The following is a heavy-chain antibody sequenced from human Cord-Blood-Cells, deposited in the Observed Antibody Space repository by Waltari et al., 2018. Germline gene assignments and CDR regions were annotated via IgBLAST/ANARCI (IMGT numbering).Heavy chain of an antibody. D-gene: IGHD1-26*01. CDR1: GSPFSCYA. CDR3: ARAPRGATWYY. Sequence: QVQLVESGGGVVQPGRSLRLSGAASGSPFSCYAIHWIRQAPGKGLEWVAVISYDGSNKYYADSVKGRFTISRDNSKNTLYLQMNSLRAEDTAVYYCARAPRGATWYYWGQGTLVTVSS. J-gene: IGHJ4*02. CDR2: ISYDGSNK. V-gene: IGHV3-30-3*01.